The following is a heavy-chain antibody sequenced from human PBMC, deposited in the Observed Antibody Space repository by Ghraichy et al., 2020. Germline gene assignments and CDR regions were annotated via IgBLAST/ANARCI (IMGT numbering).Heavy chain of an antibody. D-gene: IGHD1-7*01. Sequence: SQTLSLSCTFSGRSISSFSWSWIWHPPVKVLEWIGYFYYSGGTNYNPSLKSRVTISIDTSKNQVSLKLNSVTAADTALYYCARRTTKYYYALDVWGQGTTVTVSS. CDR2: FYYSGGT. CDR3: ARRTTKYYYALDV. V-gene: IGHV4-59*08. CDR1: GRSISSFS. J-gene: IGHJ6*02.